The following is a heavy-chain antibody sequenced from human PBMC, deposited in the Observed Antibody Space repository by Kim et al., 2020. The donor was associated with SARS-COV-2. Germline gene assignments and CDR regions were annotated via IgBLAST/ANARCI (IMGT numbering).Heavy chain of an antibody. Sequence: ASVKVSCKASGYTFTDYFMHWVRQAPGQGLEWMGRFNPKRGGTQFAQKFQGRVTMTRDTSISTAYMELTGLRSDYTAVYYCAREGYLVGPASSSWYHFDYWCQGTLVTVSS. D-gene: IGHD6-13*01. CDR2: FNPKRGGT. CDR1: GYTFTDYF. V-gene: IGHV1-2*06. J-gene: IGHJ4*02. CDR3: AREGYLVGPASSSWYHFDY.